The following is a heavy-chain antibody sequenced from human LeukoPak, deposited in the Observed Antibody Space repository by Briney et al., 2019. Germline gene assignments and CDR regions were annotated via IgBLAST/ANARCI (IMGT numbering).Heavy chain of an antibody. CDR3: ARLYENYAIGY. V-gene: IGHV4-59*01. CDR1: GGSISSYY. D-gene: IGHD5/OR15-5a*01. Sequence: SETLSLTCTVSGGSISSYYWSWIRQPPGKGPEWIGYIYYSGSTNYNPSLKSRVTISVDTSKNQFSLKLSSVTAADTAVYYCARLYENYAIGYWGQGTLVTVSS. CDR2: IYYSGST. J-gene: IGHJ4*02.